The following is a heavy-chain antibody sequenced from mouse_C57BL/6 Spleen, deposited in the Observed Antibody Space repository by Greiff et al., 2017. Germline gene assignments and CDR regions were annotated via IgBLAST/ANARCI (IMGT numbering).Heavy chain of an antibody. J-gene: IGHJ2*01. D-gene: IGHD2-3*01. V-gene: IGHV5-17*01. Sequence: EVKLMESGGGLVKPGGSLKLSCAASGFTFSDYGMHWVRQAPEKGLEWVAYISSGSSTIYYADTVKGRFTISRDNAKNTLFLQMTSLRSEDTAMYYCARDYDGSVDYWGQGTTLTVSS. CDR2: ISSGSSTI. CDR3: ARDYDGSVDY. CDR1: GFTFSDYG.